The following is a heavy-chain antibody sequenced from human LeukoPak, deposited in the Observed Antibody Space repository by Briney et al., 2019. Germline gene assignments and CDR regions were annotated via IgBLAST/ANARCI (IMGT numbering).Heavy chain of an antibody. CDR3: ARDAYYYDTSGFYVTDC. J-gene: IGHJ4*02. CDR1: GGSISSYY. CDR2: IYSSGDT. V-gene: IGHV4-4*07. Sequence: SETLSLTCTVSGGSISSYYWSWIRQAPGKGLEWIGRIYSSGDTYYNPSLNSRVTMSVDTPNNQFSLRLRSVTAADTAIYYCARDAYYYDTSGFYVTDCWGQGTLVTVSS. D-gene: IGHD3-22*01.